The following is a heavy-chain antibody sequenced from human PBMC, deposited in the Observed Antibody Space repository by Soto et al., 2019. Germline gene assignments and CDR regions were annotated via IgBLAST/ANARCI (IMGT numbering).Heavy chain of an antibody. CDR2: ISGSGGST. V-gene: IGHV3-23*01. CDR1: GFTFSSYA. CDR3: ATPSIKYYDFWSGYYDY. J-gene: IGHJ4*02. D-gene: IGHD3-3*01. Sequence: GGSLRLSCAASGFTFSSYAMSWVRQAPGKGLEWVSAISGSGGSTYYADSVKGRFTISRDNSKNTLYLQMNSLRAEDTAVYYCATPSIKYYDFWSGYYDYWGQGTLVTVSS.